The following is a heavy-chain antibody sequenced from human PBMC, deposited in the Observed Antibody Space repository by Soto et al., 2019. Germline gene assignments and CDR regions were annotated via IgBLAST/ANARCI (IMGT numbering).Heavy chain of an antibody. Sequence: SATLSLTCTVSGGSISSYYWSWIRQPPGKGLEWIGYIYYSGSTNYNPSLKSRVTISVDTSKNQFSLKLSSVTAADTAVYYCATYTDYFDYWGQGTLVTVSA. J-gene: IGHJ4*02. D-gene: IGHD4-4*01. CDR2: IYYSGST. V-gene: IGHV4-59*08. CDR3: ATYTDYFDY. CDR1: GGSISSYY.